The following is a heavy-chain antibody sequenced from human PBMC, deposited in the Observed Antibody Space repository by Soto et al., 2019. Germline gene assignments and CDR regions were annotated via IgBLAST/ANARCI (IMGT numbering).Heavy chain of an antibody. Sequence: QVQLVQSGAEVKKPGSSVKVSCKASGGTFSSYAISWVGQAPGQGLEWMGGIIPIFGTANYAQKFQGRVTITADESTSTAYMELSSLRSEDTAVYYCARDETPGEPGAFDIWGQGTMVTVSS. CDR3: ARDETPGEPGAFDI. V-gene: IGHV1-69*01. CDR2: IIPIFGTA. CDR1: GGTFSSYA. J-gene: IGHJ3*02. D-gene: IGHD3-16*01.